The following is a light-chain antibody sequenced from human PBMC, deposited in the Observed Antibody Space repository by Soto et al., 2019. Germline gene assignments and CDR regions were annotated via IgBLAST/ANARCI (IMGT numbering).Light chain of an antibody. CDR3: QQYGTSPRS. V-gene: IGKV3-20*01. CDR2: GAS. J-gene: IGKJ1*01. Sequence: EIVLTQSPGTLSLSPGERATLSCRASQSVSRTYLAWYQHKLGQAPRLLIYGASSKASGIPDRFSGSGSGTDFTLTISRLEPEDFAVYYCQQYGTSPRSFGQGTKVEVK. CDR1: QSVSRTY.